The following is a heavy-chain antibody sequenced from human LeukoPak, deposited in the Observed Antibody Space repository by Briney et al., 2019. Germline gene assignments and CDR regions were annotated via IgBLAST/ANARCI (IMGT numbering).Heavy chain of an antibody. CDR2: IYYSGST. V-gene: IGHV4-31*03. Sequence: SETLSLTCTVSGGSISSGGYYWSWIRQHPGKGLEWIGYIYYSGSTYYNPSLKSRVTISVDTSKNQFSLKLSSVTAADTAVYYCARDAYSYGGETDYWGQGTLVTVSS. J-gene: IGHJ4*02. D-gene: IGHD5-18*01. CDR1: GGSISSGGYY. CDR3: ARDAYSYGGETDY.